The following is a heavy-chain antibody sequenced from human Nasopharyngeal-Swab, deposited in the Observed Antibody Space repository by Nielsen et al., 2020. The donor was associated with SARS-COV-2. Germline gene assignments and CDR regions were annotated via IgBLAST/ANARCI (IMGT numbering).Heavy chain of an antibody. CDR2: IYYSGST. CDR1: GGSISSSSYY. D-gene: IGHD3-9*01. J-gene: IGHJ4*02. CDR3: ARDIGYAGYLDY. Sequence: GSLRLSCTVSGGSISSSSYYWGWIRQPPGKGLEWIGSIYYSGSTYYNPSLKSRVTISVDTSKNQFSLKLSSVTAADTAVYYCARDIGYAGYLDYWGQGTLVTVSS. V-gene: IGHV4-39*02.